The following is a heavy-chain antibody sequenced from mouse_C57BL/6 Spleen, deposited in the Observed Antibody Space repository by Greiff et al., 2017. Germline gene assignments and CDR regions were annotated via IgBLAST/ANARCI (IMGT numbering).Heavy chain of an antibody. D-gene: IGHD2-12*01. Sequence: VQLQQPGAELVMPGASVKLSCKASGYTFTSYWMHWVKQRPGQGLEWIGEIDPADSNTNYNQKFKGKSTLTVDKSSSTAYLQLSSLTSEDSAVYFCARTYYSHFDLGGQGNT. CDR2: IDPADSNT. CDR1: GYTFTSYW. CDR3: ARTYYSHFDL. J-gene: IGHJ2*01. V-gene: IGHV1-69*01.